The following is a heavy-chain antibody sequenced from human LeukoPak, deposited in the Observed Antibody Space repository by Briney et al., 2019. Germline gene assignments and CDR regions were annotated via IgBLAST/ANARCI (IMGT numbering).Heavy chain of an antibody. J-gene: IGHJ5*02. CDR2: ISSSGSTK. CDR1: GFTFSSYS. Sequence: GGSLRLSCAASGFTFSSYSMNWVRQAPGKGLEWVSYISSSGSTKYYADSVKGRITISRDNGKNSLYLQMNSLRDEDSAVYYCAVEGYCSGGSCYTNWFDPWGQGTLVTVSS. V-gene: IGHV3-48*02. D-gene: IGHD2-15*01. CDR3: AVEGYCSGGSCYTNWFDP.